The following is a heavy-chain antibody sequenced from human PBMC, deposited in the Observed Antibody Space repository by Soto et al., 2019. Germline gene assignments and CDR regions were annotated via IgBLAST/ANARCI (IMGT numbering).Heavy chain of an antibody. Sequence: ASETLSLTCAVYGGSFSGYYWSWIRQPPGKGLEWIGEINHSGSTNYNPSLKSRVTISVDTSKNQFSLKLSSVTAADTAVYYCARGRSDYDFWSGYSRLYYYYYYMDVWGKGTTVTVSS. V-gene: IGHV4-34*01. J-gene: IGHJ6*03. CDR2: INHSGST. CDR1: GGSFSGYY. CDR3: ARGRSDYDFWSGYSRLYYYYYYMDV. D-gene: IGHD3-3*01.